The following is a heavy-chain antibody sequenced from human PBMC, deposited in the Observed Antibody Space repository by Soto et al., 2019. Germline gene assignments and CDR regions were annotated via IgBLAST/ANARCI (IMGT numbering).Heavy chain of an antibody. CDR1: GDSVSSTSAA. D-gene: IGHD3-22*01. Sequence: KQSQTLSLTCAISGDSVSSTSAAWNWIRQSPSRGLEWLGRTYYRSKWYNDYAVSVKSRITINPDTSKNQFSLQLNSVTPEDTAVYYCARDRGITMIGAYYYYGMDVWGQGTTVTVSS. CDR2: TYYRSKWYN. CDR3: ARDRGITMIGAYYYYGMDV. V-gene: IGHV6-1*01. J-gene: IGHJ6*02.